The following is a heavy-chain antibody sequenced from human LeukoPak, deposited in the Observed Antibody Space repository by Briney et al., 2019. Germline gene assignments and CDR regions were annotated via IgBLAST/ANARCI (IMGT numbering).Heavy chain of an antibody. CDR1: GGTFSGYY. V-gene: IGHV4-34*01. D-gene: IGHD6-19*01. CDR3: ARGHIERSSGWPRDYYYYYYMDV. Sequence: PSETLALTCAVYGGTFSGYYWSWIRQPPGKGLEWMGEINHSGSTNYNPSFKSRVTISVDTSKNQFSLKLSSVTAADTAVYYCARGHIERSSGWPRDYYYYYYMDVWGKGTTVTVSS. J-gene: IGHJ6*03. CDR2: INHSGST.